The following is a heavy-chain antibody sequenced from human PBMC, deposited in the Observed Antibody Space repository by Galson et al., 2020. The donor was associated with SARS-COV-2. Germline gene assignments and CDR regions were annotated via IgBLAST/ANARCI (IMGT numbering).Heavy chain of an antibody. CDR1: RFTFSSSA. V-gene: IGHV3-23*01. J-gene: IGHJ4*02. D-gene: IGHD2-8*02. CDR2: ISPTGGST. Sequence: GGSLRLSCAASRFTFSSSAMTWVRQTPGKGLEWISTISPTGGSTYYADSVRGRFTISRDNSGDTLHLQMNSLRAEDAAVYFCARHTGYCTAGTCYLGTGNGWDIDHWGRGTLVSVSS. CDR3: ARHTGYCTAGTCYLGTGNGWDIDH.